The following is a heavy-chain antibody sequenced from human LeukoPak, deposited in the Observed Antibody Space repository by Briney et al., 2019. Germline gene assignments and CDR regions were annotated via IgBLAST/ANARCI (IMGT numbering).Heavy chain of an antibody. CDR3: TTDRYSDSRYSSSSGFAY. D-gene: IGHD6-6*01. CDR1: GFTFSNAW. Sequence: PGGSLRLSCAASGFTFSNAWMNWVRQAPGKGLEWVGRIKSKTDGGTADYAAPVKGRFTISTDDSKNTLYLQMNSLKTEDTAVYYCTTDRYSDSRYSSSSGFAYWGQGTLVTVSS. CDR2: IKSKTDGGTA. V-gene: IGHV3-15*01. J-gene: IGHJ4*02.